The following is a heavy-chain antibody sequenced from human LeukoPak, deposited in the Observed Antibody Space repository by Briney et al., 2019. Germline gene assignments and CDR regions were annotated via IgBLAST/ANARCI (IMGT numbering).Heavy chain of an antibody. CDR1: GFTSSTYW. J-gene: IGHJ2*01. Sequence: GGSLRLSCAASGFTSSTYWMSWVRQAPEKGLEWVASIKQDGSETYYVDSLKGRFTLSRDNAKNSLYLQMNSLRADDTAVYYCARDRDSRWDFDLWGRGTLVTVSS. CDR3: ARDRDSRWDFDL. CDR2: IKQDGSET. D-gene: IGHD3-22*01. V-gene: IGHV3-7*01.